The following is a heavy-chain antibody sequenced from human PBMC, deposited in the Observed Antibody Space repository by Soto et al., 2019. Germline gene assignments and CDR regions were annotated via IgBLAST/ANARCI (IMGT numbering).Heavy chain of an antibody. Sequence: AAAKDSCKESGYTFTDYYLYWGRQAPRQGLEWMGSINPANGGTNSAQKSQGRVTMTRDTTITTDYMELCTTRSAATAACFCARDRCTGDSGYSGVYFDPWGPGTLVTVSS. D-gene: IGHD2-15*01. J-gene: IGHJ5*02. CDR3: ARDRCTGDSGYSGVYFDP. CDR2: INPANGGT. V-gene: IGHV1-2*02. CDR1: GYTFTDYY.